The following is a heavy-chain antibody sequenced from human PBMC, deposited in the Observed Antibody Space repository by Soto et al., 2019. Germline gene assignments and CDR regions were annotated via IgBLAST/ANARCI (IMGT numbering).Heavy chain of an antibody. CDR1: GGSIRSSSYY. Sequence: SETLSLTCIVSGGSIRSSSYYWGWIRQPPGKGLEWIGVIYYNGNTYYNPSLKSRVTISVDTSMNHLSLKLNSVTAADTAVYYCARTYSSSWYLPDSWGQGALVTVSS. CDR3: ARTYSSSWYLPDS. D-gene: IGHD6-13*01. J-gene: IGHJ4*02. CDR2: IYYNGNT. V-gene: IGHV4-39*02.